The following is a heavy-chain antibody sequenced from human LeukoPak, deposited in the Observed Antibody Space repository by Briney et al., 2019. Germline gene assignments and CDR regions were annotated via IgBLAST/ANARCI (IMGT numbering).Heavy chain of an antibody. V-gene: IGHV1-8*01. CDR1: GYTFTNYD. CDR3: ARGRGCRSFDY. Sequence: ASVKVSCKASGYTFTNYDVNWVRQASGQGLEWMGWMNPNSGNTGYAQNFQGRVTMTRDTSIRTAYMELSSLGSEDTAVYYCARGRGCRSFDYWGQGTLVTVSS. J-gene: IGHJ4*02. D-gene: IGHD4/OR15-4a*01. CDR2: MNPNSGNT.